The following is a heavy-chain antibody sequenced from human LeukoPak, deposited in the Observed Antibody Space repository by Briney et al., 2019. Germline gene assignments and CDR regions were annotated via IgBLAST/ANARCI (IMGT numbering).Heavy chain of an antibody. CDR1: GFTFSSYW. J-gene: IGHJ6*02. CDR2: INSDGSST. CDR3: ASLWFGDTYYYYGMDV. D-gene: IGHD3-10*01. Sequence: GGSLRLSCAASGFTFSSYWMHWVRQAPGKGLVWVSRINSDGSSTSYADSVKGRFTISRDNAKNTLYLQMNSLRAEDTAVYYCASLWFGDTYYYYGMDVWGQGTTVTVSS. V-gene: IGHV3-74*01.